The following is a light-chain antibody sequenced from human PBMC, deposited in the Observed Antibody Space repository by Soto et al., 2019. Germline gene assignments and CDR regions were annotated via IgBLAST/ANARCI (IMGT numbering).Light chain of an antibody. CDR3: HQDFNLPWT. CDR1: QSVSSSY. Sequence: EIVLTQSPGTLSLSPGKRATLSCRASQSVSSSYLAWYQQKPGQAPRLLIYGASSRATGIPDRFSGSGSGTDFTLTISRLEPEDFAVYFCHQDFNLPWTFGQGTKVDIK. V-gene: IGKV3-20*01. CDR2: GAS. J-gene: IGKJ1*01.